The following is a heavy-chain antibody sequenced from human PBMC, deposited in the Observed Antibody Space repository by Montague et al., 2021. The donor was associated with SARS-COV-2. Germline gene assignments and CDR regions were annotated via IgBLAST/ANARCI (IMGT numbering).Heavy chain of an antibody. CDR3: ATHRQHHNH. CDR1: GGSISGYY. J-gene: IGHJ5*02. V-gene: IGHV4-59*08. CDR2: IFYNGDT. Sequence: SETLSLTCTVSGGSISGYYWTWIRHPPGKGLEWIGYIFYNGDTNYNTSLKSRVSISVDTSKNQFSLKLIAVTAAATAVYFCATHRQHHNHWGQGAMVAVSS. D-gene: IGHD6-13*01.